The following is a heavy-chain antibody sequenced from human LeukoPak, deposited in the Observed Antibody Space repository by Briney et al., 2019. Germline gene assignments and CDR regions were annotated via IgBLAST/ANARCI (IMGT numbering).Heavy chain of an antibody. J-gene: IGHJ4*02. D-gene: IGHD1-26*01. CDR3: ARDRGRYSGSYEDY. CDR2: IKQDGSEK. Sequence: GGSLRLSCAASGFTFSRYWMSWVRQAPGKGLEWVANIKQDGSEKDYVDSVKGRFTISRDNSKNTLYLQMNSLRAEDTAVYYCARDRGRYSGSYEDYWGQGTLVTVSS. CDR1: GFTFSRYW. V-gene: IGHV3-7*01.